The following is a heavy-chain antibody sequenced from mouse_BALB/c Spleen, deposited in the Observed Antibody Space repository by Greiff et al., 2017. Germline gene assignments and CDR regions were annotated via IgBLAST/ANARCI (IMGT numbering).Heavy chain of an antibody. D-gene: IGHD1-1*01. Sequence: VQLVESGAELARPGASVKMSCKASGYTFTSYTMHWVKQRPGQGLEWIGYINPSSGYTNYNQKFKDKATLTADKSSSTAYMQLSSLTSEDSAVYYCARSEELLRSYFDYWGQGTTLTVSS. CDR1: GYTFTSYT. J-gene: IGHJ2*01. CDR2: INPSSGYT. CDR3: ARSEELLRSYFDY. V-gene: IGHV1-4*01.